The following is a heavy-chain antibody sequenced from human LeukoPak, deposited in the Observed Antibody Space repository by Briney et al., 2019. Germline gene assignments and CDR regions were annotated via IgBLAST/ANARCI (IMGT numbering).Heavy chain of an antibody. CDR3: ARESDYGGNSDY. CDR1: GGSFSGYY. Sequence: SETLSLTCAVYGGSFSGYYWSWIRQPPGKGLEWIGEINHSGSTNYNPSLKSQVTISVDTSKNQFSLKLSSVTAADTAVYYCARESDYGGNSDYWGQGTLVTVSS. J-gene: IGHJ4*02. CDR2: INHSGST. D-gene: IGHD4-17*01. V-gene: IGHV4-34*01.